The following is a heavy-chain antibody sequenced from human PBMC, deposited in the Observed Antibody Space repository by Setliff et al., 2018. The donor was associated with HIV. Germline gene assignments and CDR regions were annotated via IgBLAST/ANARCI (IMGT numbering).Heavy chain of an antibody. CDR2: IHQSGST. J-gene: IGHJ5*02. V-gene: IGHV4-38-2*01. D-gene: IGHD3-10*01. CDR3: ARPYYGSGSYWGPSGWFDP. Sequence: PSETLSLTCAVSGYSISSGYYWGWIRQPPGKGLEWIASIHQSGSTYYNPSLKSRVTISVDTSKNQFSRKLSSVTAADTAVYYCARPYYGSGSYWGPSGWFDPWGQGTLVTVSS. CDR1: GYSISSGYY.